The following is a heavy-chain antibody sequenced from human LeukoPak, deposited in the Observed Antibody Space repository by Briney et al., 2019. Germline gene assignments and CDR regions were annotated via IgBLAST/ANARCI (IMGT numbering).Heavy chain of an antibody. CDR3: ARTPTRDFWGGYYGMDV. J-gene: IGHJ6*04. CDR2: ISYDGSNK. Sequence: GGSLRLSCAASGFTFSSYAMHWVRQAPGKGLEWVAVISYDGSNKYYADSVKGRFTISRDNSKNTLYLQMNSLRAEDTAVYYCARTPTRDFWGGYYGMDVWGKGTTVTVSS. D-gene: IGHD7-27*01. V-gene: IGHV3-30*04. CDR1: GFTFSSYA.